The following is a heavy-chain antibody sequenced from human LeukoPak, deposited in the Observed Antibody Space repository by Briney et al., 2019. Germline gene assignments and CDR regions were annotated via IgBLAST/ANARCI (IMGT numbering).Heavy chain of an antibody. D-gene: IGHD3-10*01. J-gene: IGHJ6*03. CDR2: ISGSGGST. CDR3: AKDRDYGSGSYYKSYYTDV. V-gene: IGHV3-23*01. CDR1: GFTFSSYA. Sequence: GGSLRLSCAASGFTFSSYAMSWVRQAPGKGLEWVSAISGSGGSTYYADSVKGRFTISRDNSKNTLYLQMNSLRAEDTAVYYCAKDRDYGSGSYYKSYYTDVWGKGTTVTVSS.